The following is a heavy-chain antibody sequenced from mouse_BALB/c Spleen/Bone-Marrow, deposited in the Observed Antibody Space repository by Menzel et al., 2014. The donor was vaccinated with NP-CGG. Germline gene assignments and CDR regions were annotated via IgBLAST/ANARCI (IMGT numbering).Heavy chain of an antibody. CDR2: ISNSGST. V-gene: IGHV3-8*02. J-gene: IGHJ3*01. Sequence: EVKLVESGPSLVKPSQTLSLTCSVTGDSIXSGYWNWIRKVPGNKLEYMGYISNSGSTYYNPSLKSRISITRDTSKNQYYLQLNSVTTEDTATYYCASWGFAYWGQGTLVTVSA. CDR3: ASWGFAY. CDR1: GDSIXSGY. D-gene: IGHD4-1*01.